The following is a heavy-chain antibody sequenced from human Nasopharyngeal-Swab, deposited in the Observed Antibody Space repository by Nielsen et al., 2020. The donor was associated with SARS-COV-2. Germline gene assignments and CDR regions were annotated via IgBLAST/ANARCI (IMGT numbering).Heavy chain of an antibody. CDR3: ARGRNIASRLLDS. CDR2: INHSGST. CDR1: GGSFSYYF. Sequence: SETLSLTCAASGGSFSYYFWTWIRQTPGKGMEWIGEINHSGSTNYNPSLKCRATIEVDTSKNQFSLQLRSVTSADTAVYYCARGRNIASRLLDSWDQGALVIVSS. D-gene: IGHD6-6*01. J-gene: IGHJ4*02. V-gene: IGHV4-34*01.